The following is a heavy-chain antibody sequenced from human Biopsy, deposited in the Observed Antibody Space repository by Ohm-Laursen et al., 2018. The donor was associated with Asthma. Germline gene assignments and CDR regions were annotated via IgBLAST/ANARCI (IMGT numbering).Heavy chain of an antibody. CDR3: VRDGTDDAFDI. CDR2: ISKDASTQ. J-gene: IGHJ3*02. D-gene: IGHD1-1*01. V-gene: IGHV3-30*01. Sequence: SLRLSCTASGFSLSNFAIHWVRQAPGKGLEWVGVISKDASTQAYADSVKGRFTMARDNSKNTLDLQMNSLREEDTAVYYCVRDGTDDAFDIWGQGTVVSVSS. CDR1: GFSLSNFA.